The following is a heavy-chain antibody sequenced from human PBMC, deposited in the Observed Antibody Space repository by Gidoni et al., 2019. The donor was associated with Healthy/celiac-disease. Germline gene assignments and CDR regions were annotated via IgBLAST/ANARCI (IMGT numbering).Heavy chain of an antibody. Sequence: QVQLVQSGAEVKKPGASVKVSCKASGYTFTSYYMHWVRQAPGQGLEWMGIINPSGGSTSYAQKFQGRVTMTRDTSTSTVYMELSSLRSEDTAVYYCARGGLVVVPASVEDYWGQGTLVTVSS. CDR2: INPSGGST. CDR3: ARGGLVVVPASVEDY. CDR1: GYTFTSYY. J-gene: IGHJ4*02. V-gene: IGHV1-46*03. D-gene: IGHD2-2*01.